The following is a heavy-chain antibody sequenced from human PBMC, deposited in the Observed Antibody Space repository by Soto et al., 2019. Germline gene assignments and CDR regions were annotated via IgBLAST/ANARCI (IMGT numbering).Heavy chain of an antibody. V-gene: IGHV4-39*01. D-gene: IGHD4-17*01. Sequence: SETLSLTCTVSGGSISSSSYYWGWIRQPPGKGLEWIGSIYYSGSTYYNPSLKSRVTISVDTSKNQFSLKLSSVTAADTAVYYCARRPPDYGDTFFDYWGQGTLVTVS. J-gene: IGHJ4*02. CDR3: ARRPPDYGDTFFDY. CDR2: IYYSGST. CDR1: GGSISSSSYY.